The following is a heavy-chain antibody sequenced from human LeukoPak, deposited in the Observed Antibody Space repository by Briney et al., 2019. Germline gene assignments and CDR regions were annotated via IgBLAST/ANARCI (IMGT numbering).Heavy chain of an antibody. CDR2: FDFEAGET. Sequence: ASVRVSCKVSGYTVPELSMNWVRQAPGKGLEWMGGFDFEAGETIYAQKFQGRFTMTEDSSVNIAYMELNSLISEDTAVYYCAAVQYSSNLAWFDPWGQGTLVTVSS. D-gene: IGHD6-13*01. CDR1: GYTVPELS. J-gene: IGHJ5*02. CDR3: AAVQYSSNLAWFDP. V-gene: IGHV1-24*01.